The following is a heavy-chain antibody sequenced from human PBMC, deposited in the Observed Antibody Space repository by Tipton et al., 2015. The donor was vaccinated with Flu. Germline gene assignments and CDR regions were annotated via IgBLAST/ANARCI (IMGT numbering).Heavy chain of an antibody. CDR3: AREQSVYGDAFDL. Sequence: VQLVQSGGGLVQPGGSLRLSCAASGFTFSGYWMNWVRQAPGKGLEWVANINPDGSEKYYVDSVKGRFTISRDNAENSLYLQMNSLGAEDTAVYYCAREQSVYGDAFDLWGQGTVVTVSS. D-gene: IGHD5/OR15-5a*01. CDR2: INPDGSEK. J-gene: IGHJ3*01. CDR1: GFTFSGYW. V-gene: IGHV3-7*03.